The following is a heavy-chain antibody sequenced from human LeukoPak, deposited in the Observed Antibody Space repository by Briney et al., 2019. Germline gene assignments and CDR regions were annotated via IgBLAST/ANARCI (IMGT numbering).Heavy chain of an antibody. CDR2: IYYSGST. D-gene: IGHD3-3*01. J-gene: IGHJ4*02. CDR3: ARGYDFWSGYQHYDY. Sequence: PSETLSLTCTVSGGSISSYYWSWIRQPPGKGLEWIGYIYYSGSTNYNPSLKNRVTISVDTSKNQFSLKLSSLTAADTAVYYCARGYDFWSGYQHYDYWGQGTLVTVSS. CDR1: GGSISSYY. V-gene: IGHV4-59*08.